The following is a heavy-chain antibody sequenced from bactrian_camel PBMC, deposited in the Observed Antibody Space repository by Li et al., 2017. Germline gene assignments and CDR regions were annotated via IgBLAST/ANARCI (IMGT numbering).Heavy chain of an antibody. CDR1: VLIFSDYS. CDR2: INKDDHT. V-gene: IGHV3S53*01. Sequence: VQLVESGGGSVQAEGSLKLSCSTSVLIFSDYSMAWFRQAPGKEREGIASINKDDHTTYAESVKGRFTVFQDNAANTLYLQMNDLKPEDTAMYFCAVEPIYCPWFWDSDITKYKQFGQGTQVTVS. D-gene: IGHD6*01. J-gene: IGHJ4*01.